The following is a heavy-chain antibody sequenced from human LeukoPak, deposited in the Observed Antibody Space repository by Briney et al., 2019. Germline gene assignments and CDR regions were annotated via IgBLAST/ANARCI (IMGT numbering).Heavy chain of an antibody. CDR2: MNPNSGNT. Sequence: ASVTVSCKASGYTFTSYDINWVRQAAGQGLEWMGWMNPNSGNTGYAQKFQGRVIMTRNTSISTAYMELSSLRSEDTAVYYCAKSTYYDFWSGYYYYYYYMDVWGKGTTVTVSS. V-gene: IGHV1-8*01. CDR3: AKSTYYDFWSGYYYYYYYMDV. J-gene: IGHJ6*03. D-gene: IGHD3-3*01. CDR1: GYTFTSYD.